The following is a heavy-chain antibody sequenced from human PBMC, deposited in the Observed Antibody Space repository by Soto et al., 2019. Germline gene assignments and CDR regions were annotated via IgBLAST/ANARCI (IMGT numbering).Heavy chain of an antibody. CDR3: TRPEDGDSDFDF. CDR2: IKSKTDGGTT. J-gene: IGHJ4*02. CDR1: GFTFSNAW. D-gene: IGHD4-17*01. Sequence: EVQLVESGGGLVKPGGSLRLSCAASGFTFSNAWMSWVRQAPGKGLEWVGRIKSKTDGGTTDYAAPVKGRFTISRDDSNNTLYLQMNSLKTEDTAVYYCTRPEDGDSDFDFWGQGTLVTVSS. V-gene: IGHV3-15*01.